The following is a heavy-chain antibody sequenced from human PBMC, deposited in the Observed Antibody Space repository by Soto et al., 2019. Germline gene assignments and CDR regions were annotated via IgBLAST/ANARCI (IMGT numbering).Heavy chain of an antibody. Sequence: EVQLVESGGCLVKPGGSLRLSCAASGFTFSSYSMNWVRQAPGKGLEWVSSISSSSSYIYYADSVKGRFTISRDNAKNSLYMQMKSLRASATAVYYCARDTSPYYDYVWGSYRYLDAFDIWGQGTMVTVSS. J-gene: IGHJ3*02. V-gene: IGHV3-21*01. D-gene: IGHD3-16*02. CDR1: GFTFSSYS. CDR3: ARDTSPYYDYVWGSYRYLDAFDI. CDR2: ISSSSSYI.